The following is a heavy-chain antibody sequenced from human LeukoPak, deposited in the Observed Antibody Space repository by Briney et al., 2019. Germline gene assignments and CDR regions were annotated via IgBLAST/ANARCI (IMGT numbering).Heavy chain of an antibody. Sequence: SETLSLTCTVSGGSISSYYWSWIRQPPGKGLEWIGSISYSGSTYYNPSLKSRVTISVDTSKNQFSLKLSSVTAADTAVYYCARVSSWPYYYYYYMDVWGKGTTVTVSS. CDR1: GGSISSYY. V-gene: IGHV4-59*12. CDR2: ISYSGST. D-gene: IGHD6-13*01. CDR3: ARVSSWPYYYYYYMDV. J-gene: IGHJ6*03.